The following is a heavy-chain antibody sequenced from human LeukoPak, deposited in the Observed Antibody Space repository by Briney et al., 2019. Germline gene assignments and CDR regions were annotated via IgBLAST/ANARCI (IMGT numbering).Heavy chain of an antibody. J-gene: IGHJ4*02. CDR3: ARVDSSGGYRFDY. V-gene: IGHV3-23*01. CDR1: GFTFSSYA. CDR2: ISGGGSGT. D-gene: IGHD2-15*01. Sequence: PGGSLRPSYAPSGFTFSSYAMSWVRQAPGKGLEWVAVISGGGSGTYYADSVRGRFTISRDNSKNTLYLQMNSLRAEDTAVYYCARVDSSGGYRFDYWGQGTLVTVSS.